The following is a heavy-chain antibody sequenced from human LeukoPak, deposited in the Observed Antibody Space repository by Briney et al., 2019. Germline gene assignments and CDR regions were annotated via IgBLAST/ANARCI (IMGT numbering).Heavy chain of an antibody. J-gene: IGHJ4*02. D-gene: IGHD6-13*01. CDR3: ARAGYSSNVGFDY. Sequence: PGGSLRLSCAASGFTFSSYSMNWVRQAPGKGLEWVSSISSSSSYIYYADSVKGRFTISRDSAKNSLYPQMNSLRAEDTAVYYCARAGYSSNVGFDYWGQGTLVTVSS. CDR1: GFTFSSYS. CDR2: ISSSSSYI. V-gene: IGHV3-21*01.